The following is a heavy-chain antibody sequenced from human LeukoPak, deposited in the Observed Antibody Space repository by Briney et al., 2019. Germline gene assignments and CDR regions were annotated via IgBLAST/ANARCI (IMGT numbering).Heavy chain of an antibody. V-gene: IGHV3-74*01. Sequence: PGGSLRLSCAASGFAFSSYWMHWVRQVPGKGLVWVSRINPGGSSTAYADSVKGRFTISRDNAKNSLYLQMNSLRAEDTAVYYCAREQWLPPDYFDYWGQGTLVTVSS. CDR2: INPGGSST. CDR3: AREQWLPPDYFDY. J-gene: IGHJ4*02. CDR1: GFAFSSYW. D-gene: IGHD6-19*01.